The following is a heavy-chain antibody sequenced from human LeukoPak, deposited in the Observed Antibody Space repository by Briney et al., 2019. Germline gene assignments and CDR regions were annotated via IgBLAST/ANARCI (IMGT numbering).Heavy chain of an antibody. CDR1: GFAFETYT. D-gene: IGHD5-12*01. V-gene: IGHV3-21*04. J-gene: IGHJ4*02. Sequence: GGSLRLSCVASGFAFETYTMNWVRQAPGKGLEWVSLISSTSSDINYADSVRDRFTISRDNAKNSLFLQMDSLRVEDTAVYYCAKGLFSGYDKYLDSWGQGTLVTVSS. CDR3: AKGLFSGYDKYLDS. CDR2: ISSTSSDI.